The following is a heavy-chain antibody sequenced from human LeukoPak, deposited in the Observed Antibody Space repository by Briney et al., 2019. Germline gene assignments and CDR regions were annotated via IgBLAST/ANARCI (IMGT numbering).Heavy chain of an antibody. Sequence: GGSLRLSCAASGFIFSNFDMNWVRQAPGKGLEWVSAMDTSGSYIYYAGSVKGRFTISRDNSKNTLFLQMNSLKVEDTAIYYCAKESGYSSGWDYFDSWGQGTLVTVSS. D-gene: IGHD3-10*01. CDR1: GFIFSNFD. J-gene: IGHJ4*02. CDR3: AKESGYSSGWDYFDS. CDR2: MDTSGSYI. V-gene: IGHV3-23*01.